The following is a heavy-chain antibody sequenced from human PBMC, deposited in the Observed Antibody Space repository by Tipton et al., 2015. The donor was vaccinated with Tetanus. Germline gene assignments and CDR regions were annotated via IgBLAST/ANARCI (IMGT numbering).Heavy chain of an antibody. CDR2: IYDSGSI. V-gene: IGHV4-31*03. J-gene: IGHJ6*02. CDR1: GGSISSGGYY. CDR3: ARERYIHYGMDV. Sequence: TLSLTCIVSGGSISSGGYYLSRIPPHPGKGLEWVGDIYDSGSIYYNPSLKSRVSISIDTSKNQFSLKLSSVTAADTAVYYCARERYIHYGMDVWGQGTTVTVSS. D-gene: IGHD1-1*01.